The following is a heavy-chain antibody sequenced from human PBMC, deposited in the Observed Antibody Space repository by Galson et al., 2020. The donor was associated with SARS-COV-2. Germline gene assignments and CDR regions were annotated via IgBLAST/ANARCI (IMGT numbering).Heavy chain of an antibody. CDR3: AREVMEGGAIDV. CDR1: GLTLRNYA. Sequence: GESLKISCAASGLTLRNYAIHWVRQAPAKGLAWVASIFYDGSKKFHRDSVKGRFSISRDNSKNTTYLQMNSLKSEDTGVYYCAREVMEGGAIDVWGQVTTVTVSS. V-gene: IGHV3-33*08. J-gene: IGHJ6*02. D-gene: IGHD1-1*01. CDR2: IFYDGSKK.